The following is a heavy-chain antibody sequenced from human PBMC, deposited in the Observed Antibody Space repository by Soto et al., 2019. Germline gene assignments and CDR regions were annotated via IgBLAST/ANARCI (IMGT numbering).Heavy chain of an antibody. CDR1: GFTFSSYG. J-gene: IGHJ3*02. V-gene: IGHV3-33*01. CDR2: IWYDGSNK. D-gene: IGHD4-17*01. Sequence: GGSLRLSCAASGFTFSSYGMHWVRQAPGKGLEWVAVIWYDGSNKYYADSVKGRFTISRDNSKNTLYLQMNSLRAEDTAVYYCASPTTVRGAFDIWGQGTMVTVSS. CDR3: ASPTTVRGAFDI.